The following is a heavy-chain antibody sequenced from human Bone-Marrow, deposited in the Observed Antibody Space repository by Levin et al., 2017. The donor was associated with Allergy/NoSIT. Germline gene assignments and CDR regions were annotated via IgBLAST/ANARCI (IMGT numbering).Heavy chain of an antibody. V-gene: IGHV4-34*01. CDR1: GGSFSGYY. CDR3: ARGSVDAMSFFDY. D-gene: IGHD5/OR15-5a*01. Sequence: SETLSLTCAVYGGSFSGYYWSWIRQPPGKGLEWIGEINHSGSTNYNPSLKSRVTISVDTSKNQFSLKLSSVTAADTAVYYCARGSVDAMSFFDYWGQGTLVTVSS. CDR2: INHSGST. J-gene: IGHJ4*02.